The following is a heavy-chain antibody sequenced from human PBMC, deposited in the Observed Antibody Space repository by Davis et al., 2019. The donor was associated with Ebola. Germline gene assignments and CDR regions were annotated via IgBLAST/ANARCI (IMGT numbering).Heavy chain of an antibody. CDR2: ISAYNGNT. J-gene: IGHJ5*02. D-gene: IGHD2-2*02. Sequence: ASVKVSCKASGYTFTSYGISWVRQAPGQGLEWMGWISAYNGNTNYAQKLQGRATMTTDTSTSTAYMELRSLRSDDTAVYYCARSRDIVVVPAAIGAGWFDPWGQGTLVTVSS. CDR1: GYTFTSYG. CDR3: ARSRDIVVVPAAIGAGWFDP. V-gene: IGHV1-18*01.